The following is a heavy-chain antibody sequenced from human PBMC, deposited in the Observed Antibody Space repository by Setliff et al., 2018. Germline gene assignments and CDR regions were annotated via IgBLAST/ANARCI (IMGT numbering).Heavy chain of an antibody. J-gene: IGHJ6*02. V-gene: IGHV5-51*01. D-gene: IGHD3-10*01. CDR3: ARAGLLWFGDQTYYYYGMDV. CDR1: GYSFSTCW. Sequence: HGESLKISCKGSGYSFSTCWIGWVRQMPGKGLEWMGIIYPGDSITRYSPSFQGQVTISADKSISTAYLQWSSLKASDTAVYYCARAGLLWFGDQTYYYYGMDVWGQGTTVTVSS. CDR2: IYPGDSIT.